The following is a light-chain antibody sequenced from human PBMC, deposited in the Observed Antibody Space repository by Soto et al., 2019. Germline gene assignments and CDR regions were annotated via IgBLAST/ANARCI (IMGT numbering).Light chain of an antibody. V-gene: IGKV1-27*01. CDR2: AAS. Sequence: DIQMTQSPSSLSASVGESVTITCRAREGIANYLAWYQQKPGKVPNLLIYAASTLQSGVPSRFSGSGFGTDFTLTIISLQPEDVATYYCQKYNSAWTFGQGTKVEIK. J-gene: IGKJ1*01. CDR1: EGIANY. CDR3: QKYNSAWT.